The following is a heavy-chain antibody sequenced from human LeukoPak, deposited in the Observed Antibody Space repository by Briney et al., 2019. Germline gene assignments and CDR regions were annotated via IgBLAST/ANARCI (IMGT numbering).Heavy chain of an antibody. CDR1: GFTFSSYW. D-gene: IGHD3-22*01. CDR3: ARGYYYDSRGFDY. CDR2: INSDGSST. Sequence: GGSLRLSCAASGFTFSSYWMHWVRQAPGKGLVWVSRINSDGSSTSYADSVKGRFTISRDNAKNTLYLQMNSLRAEDTAVYYCARGYYYDSRGFDYWGQGTLVTVSS. V-gene: IGHV3-74*01. J-gene: IGHJ4*02.